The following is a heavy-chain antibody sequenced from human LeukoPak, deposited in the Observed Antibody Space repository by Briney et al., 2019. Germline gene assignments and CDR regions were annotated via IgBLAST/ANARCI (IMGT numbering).Heavy chain of an antibody. Sequence: GGSLRLSCAASGFTFSNYWMAWVRQAPGKGPEWVANINLDGSQKYYVDSVKGRFTISRDNAENSLYLQMNSLRAEDTALYYWAGKGPNYFEYWGQGTLVTVSS. CDR2: INLDGSQK. CDR3: AGKGPNYFEY. J-gene: IGHJ4*02. CDR1: GFTFSNYW. V-gene: IGHV3-7*01.